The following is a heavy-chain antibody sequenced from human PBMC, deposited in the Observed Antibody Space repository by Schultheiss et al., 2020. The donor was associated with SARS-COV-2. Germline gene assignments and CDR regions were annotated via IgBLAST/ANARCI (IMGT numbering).Heavy chain of an antibody. CDR1: GGSISSSNW. J-gene: IGHJ4*02. D-gene: IGHD4-17*01. CDR3: ASNLVYDYSDDY. CDR2: IYYSGST. Sequence: SETLSLTCAVSGGSISSSNWWSWVRQPPGKGLEWIGSIYYSGSTYYNPSLKSRVTISIDTSQSRFSLNLRSVTAADTALYYCASNLVYDYSDDYWGQGTLVTVSS. V-gene: IGHV4-4*02.